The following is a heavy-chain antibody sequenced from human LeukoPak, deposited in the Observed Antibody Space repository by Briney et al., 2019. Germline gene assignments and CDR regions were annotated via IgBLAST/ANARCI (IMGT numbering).Heavy chain of an antibody. Sequence: SETLSLTCTVSGYSISSGYYWGWIRQPPGKGLEWIGSIYHSGSTYYNPSLKSRVTISVDTSKNQFSLKLSSVTAADTAVYYCARVVRGAANDAFDIWGQGTIVTVSS. D-gene: IGHD3-10*01. V-gene: IGHV4-38-2*02. CDR1: GYSISSGYY. CDR2: IYHSGST. J-gene: IGHJ3*02. CDR3: ARVVRGAANDAFDI.